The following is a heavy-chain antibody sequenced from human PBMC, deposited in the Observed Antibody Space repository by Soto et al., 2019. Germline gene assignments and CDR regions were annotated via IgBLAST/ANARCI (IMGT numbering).Heavy chain of an antibody. J-gene: IGHJ6*02. V-gene: IGHV4-4*02. CDR1: VGSISSSNW. Sequence: SESLSLNGAVSVGSISSSNWWSCVRQPPGKGPACIGEIYHSGSTNYNPSLKSRVTISVDRSKNQFSLKLSSATAADTAVYYCARDRRYYDSSGYSYYYYGMDVWGQGTTVTVSS. CDR2: IYHSGST. D-gene: IGHD3-22*01. CDR3: ARDRRYYDSSGYSYYYYGMDV.